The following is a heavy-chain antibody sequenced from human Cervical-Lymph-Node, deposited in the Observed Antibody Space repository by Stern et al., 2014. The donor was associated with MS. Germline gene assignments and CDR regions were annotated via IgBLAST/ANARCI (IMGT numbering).Heavy chain of an antibody. CDR3: AGDGPATSPGIDY. CDR2: INTNTGNP. V-gene: IGHV7-4-1*01. D-gene: IGHD2-15*01. Sequence: VQLVESGSELKKPGASVKVSCKASGYTFTSYAMNWVRQAPGQGLEWMGWINTNTGNPTYAPGFEGRVGFSFDTSVSTAYLTLRSQKAEDTAVYYCAGDGPATSPGIDYWGQGTLVTVSS. J-gene: IGHJ4*02. CDR1: GYTFTSYA.